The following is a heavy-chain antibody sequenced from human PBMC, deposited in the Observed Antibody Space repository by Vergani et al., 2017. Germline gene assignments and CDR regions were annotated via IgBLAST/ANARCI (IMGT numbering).Heavy chain of an antibody. D-gene: IGHD3-10*01. CDR1: GGTFSSYT. Sequence: QVQLVQSGAEVKKPGSSVKVSCKASGGTFSSYTISWVRQAPGQGLEWMGRIIPILGIANYAQKFQGRVTITADKSTSTAYMELSSLRSEDTAVYYCARDLGTMVRGVGVDVWGQGTTVTVSS. J-gene: IGHJ6*02. CDR2: IIPILGIA. V-gene: IGHV1-69*08. CDR3: ARDLGTMVRGVGVDV.